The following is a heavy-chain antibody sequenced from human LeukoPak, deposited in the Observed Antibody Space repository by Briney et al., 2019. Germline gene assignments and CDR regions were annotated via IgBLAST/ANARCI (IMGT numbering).Heavy chain of an antibody. V-gene: IGHV1-18*01. D-gene: IGHD3-9*01. CDR2: ISAYNGNT. CDR3: ARDQAATNTQVRFCLD. J-gene: IGHJ4*02. Sequence: ASVKLSCKASGYTFTSYGISWVRQAPGQGLEWMGWISAYNGNTNYAQKLQGRVTMTTDTSTSTAYMELRGLRSDDTAVYYCARDQAATNTQVRFCLDWGQGTLVTVSS. CDR1: GYTFTSYG.